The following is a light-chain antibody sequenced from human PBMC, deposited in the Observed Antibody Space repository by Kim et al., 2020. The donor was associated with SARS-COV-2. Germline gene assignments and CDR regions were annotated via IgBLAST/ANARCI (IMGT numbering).Light chain of an antibody. CDR1: QSISNY. J-gene: IGKJ1*01. CDR3: QQTYSTPWT. CDR2: AAS. V-gene: IGKV1-39*01. Sequence: ASVGDRVTITCRASQSISNYLNWYQQKPGKAPKLLIYAASTLQGGVPSRFSGSGSGTDFTLTISSLQPEDFATYHCQQTYSTPWTFGQGTKVDIK.